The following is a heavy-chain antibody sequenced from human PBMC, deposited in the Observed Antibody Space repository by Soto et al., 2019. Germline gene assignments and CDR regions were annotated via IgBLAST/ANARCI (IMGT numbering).Heavy chain of an antibody. Sequence: VQLVECGGGVVQPGRSLRRSCAASGFTFGSYAMHWVRQAPGKGLEWVAVISYDGSNKYYADSVKGRFTISRDNSKNTLYLQMNSLRAEDTAVYYCARGVIPMTNPEWIDYWGQGTLVTVSS. CDR1: GFTFGSYA. J-gene: IGHJ4*02. CDR3: ARGVIPMTNPEWIDY. D-gene: IGHD3-22*01. CDR2: ISYDGSNK. V-gene: IGHV3-30-3*01.